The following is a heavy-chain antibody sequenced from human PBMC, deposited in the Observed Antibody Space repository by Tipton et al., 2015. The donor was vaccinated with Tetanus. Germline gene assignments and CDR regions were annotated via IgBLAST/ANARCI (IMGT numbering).Heavy chain of an antibody. CDR1: GGSISSSGFY. CDR3: VRLWGYYYDSSGYPDS. Sequence: TLSLTCTVSGGSISSSGFYWGWIRQPPGKELEWIGDIYYTGNTNYKPSLRGRVSMSGDTSKYQHSLRLTSVTAADTAVYYCVRLWGYYYDSSGYPDSWGHGTLVTVSS. V-gene: IGHV4-39*01. J-gene: IGHJ5*01. CDR2: IYYTGNT. D-gene: IGHD3-22*01.